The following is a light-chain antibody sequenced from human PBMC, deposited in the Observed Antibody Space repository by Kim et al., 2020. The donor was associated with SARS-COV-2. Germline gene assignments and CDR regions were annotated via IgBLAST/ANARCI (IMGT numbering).Light chain of an antibody. Sequence: VSPGQPASISCSGDNLVWKHVCWYQQQPGQPPVMIIFEDTKRPSEIPERFSGSSSGNTATLTISGTQAVDEGDYYCQAWDSSTVVFGGGTQLTVL. CDR3: QAWDSSTVV. CDR1: NLVWKH. J-gene: IGLJ2*01. CDR2: EDT. V-gene: IGLV3-1*01.